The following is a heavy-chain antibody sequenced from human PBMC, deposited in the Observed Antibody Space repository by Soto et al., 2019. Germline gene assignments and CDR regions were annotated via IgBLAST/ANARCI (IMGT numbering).Heavy chain of an antibody. CDR1: GFTFGDYA. J-gene: IGHJ6*03. Sequence: GGSLRLSCTASGFTFGDYAMSWFRQAPGKGLEWVGFIRSKAYGGTTEYAASVKGRFTISRDDSKSIAYLQMNSLKTEDTAVYYCTRGAPPPYYYYYMDVWGKGTTVTVS. CDR3: TRGAPPPYYYYYMDV. CDR2: IRSKAYGGTT. V-gene: IGHV3-49*03.